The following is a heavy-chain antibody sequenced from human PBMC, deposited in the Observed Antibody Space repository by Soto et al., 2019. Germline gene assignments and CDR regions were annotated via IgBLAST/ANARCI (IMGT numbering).Heavy chain of an antibody. CDR1: GYTFPTYW. Sequence: EVQLVQSGAELKKPGESLKISCKGSGYTFPTYWIGWVRQMPGKGLEWMGIIYPSDSDTRYSPSFQGQVTISADKYISIAYLQWSSLKASDTAMYYCARVGCYIGTCYPNDGFHTWGQGTMVTVSS. V-gene: IGHV5-51*03. CDR2: IYPSDSDT. CDR3: ARVGCYIGTCYPNDGFHT. D-gene: IGHD2-15*01. J-gene: IGHJ3*02.